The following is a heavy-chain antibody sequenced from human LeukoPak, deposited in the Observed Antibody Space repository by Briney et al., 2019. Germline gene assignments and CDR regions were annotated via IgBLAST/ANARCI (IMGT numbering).Heavy chain of an antibody. D-gene: IGHD6-19*01. CDR3: AIDRYSSGWYTFDY. CDR1: GFTFSNFG. V-gene: IGHV3-21*01. J-gene: IGHJ4*02. CDR2: ISSSSSYI. Sequence: GGSLRLSCAASGFTFSNFGINWIRQAPVKGLEWVSSISSSSSYISYADSVKGRFTISRGNAKNSLDLQMNSLRAEDTAVYYCAIDRYSSGWYTFDYWGQGTLVTVSS.